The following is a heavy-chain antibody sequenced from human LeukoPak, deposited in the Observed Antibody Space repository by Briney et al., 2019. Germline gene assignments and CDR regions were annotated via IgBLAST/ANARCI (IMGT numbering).Heavy chain of an antibody. CDR3: VSVFWSGYCHYYYYYYMDV. V-gene: IGHV3-15*01. J-gene: IGHJ6*03. Sequence: GGSLRLSCAASGFTFSNAWMSWVRQAPGKGLEWVGRIKSKTDGGTTDYAAPVKGRFTISRDDSKNTLYLQMNSLKTEDTAVYYCVSVFWSGYCHYYYYYYMDVWGKGTTVTVSS. CDR1: GFTFSNAW. CDR2: IKSKTDGGTT. D-gene: IGHD3-3*01.